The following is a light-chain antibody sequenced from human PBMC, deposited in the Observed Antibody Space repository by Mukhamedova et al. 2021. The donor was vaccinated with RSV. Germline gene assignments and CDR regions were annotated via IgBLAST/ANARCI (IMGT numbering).Light chain of an antibody. V-gene: IGKV1-33*01. J-gene: IGKJ3*01. Sequence: WYQRRVHGKAPKLLIYDASNLETGVPSRFSGSGSGTDFTFTISSLQPEDIATYYCQQYDNPLTFGPGTKVDIK. CDR3: QQYDNPLT. CDR2: DAS.